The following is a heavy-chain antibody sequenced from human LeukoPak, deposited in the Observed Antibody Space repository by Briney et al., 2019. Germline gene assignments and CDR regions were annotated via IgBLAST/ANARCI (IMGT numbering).Heavy chain of an antibody. CDR3: AREGSCYDIFTGRKGVFNY. CDR1: GYTFTSYG. D-gene: IGHD3-9*01. V-gene: IGHV1-18*01. Sequence: RASVKVSCKASGYTFTSYGISWVRQAPGQGLEWMGWISAYNGNTNYAQKLQGRVTMTTDTSTSTAYMELRSLRSEDTAMYYCAREGSCYDIFTGRKGVFNYWGQGTLVTVSS. CDR2: ISAYNGNT. J-gene: IGHJ4*02.